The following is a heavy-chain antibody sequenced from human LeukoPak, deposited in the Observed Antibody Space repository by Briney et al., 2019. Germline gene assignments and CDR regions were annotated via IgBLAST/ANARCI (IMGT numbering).Heavy chain of an antibody. D-gene: IGHD3-22*01. CDR3: ARDGPYYYDSSGYNPTYYYYYYGMDV. V-gene: IGHV1-2*06. Sequence: ASVTVSCKASGYTFTGYYMHWVRQAPGQGLEWMGRINPNSGGTNYAQKFQGRVTMTRDTSISTAYMELSRLRSDDTAVYYCARDGPYYYDSSGYNPTYYYYYYGMDVWGQGTTVTVSS. CDR2: INPNSGGT. CDR1: GYTFTGYY. J-gene: IGHJ6*02.